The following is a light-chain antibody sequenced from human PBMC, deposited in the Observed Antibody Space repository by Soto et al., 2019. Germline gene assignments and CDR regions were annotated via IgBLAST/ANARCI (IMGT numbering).Light chain of an antibody. J-gene: IGKJ5*01. CDR2: AAS. Sequence: IQMTQSPSALSASVGDRVTITGRASQSISSYLNWYPQKPGQAPKLLIYAASSLQSGVPSRLSGSGSGTDFTLTIRSLQSEDFATYYCQQSYSTPLFGQGTRLEIK. CDR3: QQSYSTPL. CDR1: QSISSY. V-gene: IGKV1-39*01.